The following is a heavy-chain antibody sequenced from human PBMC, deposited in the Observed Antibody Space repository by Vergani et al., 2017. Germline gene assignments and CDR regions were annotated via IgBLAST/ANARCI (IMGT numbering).Heavy chain of an antibody. D-gene: IGHD1-1*01. CDR1: GFTFRNYA. Sequence: EVQLLESGGGLAQPGGSLRLSCAASGFTFRNYAMTWVRQAPGKGLEWVGRIRNKANDYTTQYAASVKGRFTISRDDSKSYLYLQMNSLQTEDTALYYCVRVKGSNWNDHLYDIWGQGTLVTVSS. J-gene: IGHJ3*02. CDR2: IRNKANDYTT. CDR3: VRVKGSNWNDHLYDI. V-gene: IGHV3-72*01.